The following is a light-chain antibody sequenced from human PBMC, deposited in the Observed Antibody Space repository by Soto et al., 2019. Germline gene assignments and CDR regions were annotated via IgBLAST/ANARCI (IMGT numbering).Light chain of an antibody. Sequence: EIVMTQSPATLSVSPGESATLSCRASQGVTYNLAWYQQKPGQAPRLLIYGASTRATGIPARFSGSGSGTEFTLTINSLQSEDFAVYHCQQYNNWPHTFGRGTKLEIK. CDR2: GAS. V-gene: IGKV3-15*01. J-gene: IGKJ2*01. CDR3: QQYNNWPHT. CDR1: QGVTYN.